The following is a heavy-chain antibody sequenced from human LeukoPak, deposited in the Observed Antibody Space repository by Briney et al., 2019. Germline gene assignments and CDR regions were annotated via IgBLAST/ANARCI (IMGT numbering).Heavy chain of an antibody. D-gene: IGHD5-24*01. CDR3: ARDGIRDGYNYFDY. Sequence: PSETLSLTCTVSGYSISSGYYWGWIRQPPGKGLEWIGSIYHSGSTYYNPSLKSRVTISVDTSKNQFSLKLSSVTAADTAVYYCARDGIRDGYNYFDYWGQGTLVTVSS. CDR1: GYSISSGYY. J-gene: IGHJ4*02. CDR2: IYHSGST. V-gene: IGHV4-38-2*02.